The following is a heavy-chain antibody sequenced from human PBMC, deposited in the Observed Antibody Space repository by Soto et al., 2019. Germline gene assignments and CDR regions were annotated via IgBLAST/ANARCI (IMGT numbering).Heavy chain of an antibody. CDR2: TYYRSKWYN. D-gene: IGHD2-2*01. CDR1: GDSVSSTSAA. CDR3: ARERDIVVVPAAHTPFYFDY. J-gene: IGHJ4*02. Sequence: LLRQSQTLSLTCAISGDSVSSTSAAWNWIRQSPSRGLEWLGRTYYRSKWYNDYAVSVKSRITINPDTSKNQFSLQLNSVTPEDTAVYYCARERDIVVVPAAHTPFYFDYWGQGTLVTVSS. V-gene: IGHV6-1*01.